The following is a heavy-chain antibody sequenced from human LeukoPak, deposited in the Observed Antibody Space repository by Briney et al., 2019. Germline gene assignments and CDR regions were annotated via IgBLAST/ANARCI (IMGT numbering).Heavy chain of an antibody. CDR2: IYYSGST. J-gene: IGHJ4*02. D-gene: IGHD6-13*01. CDR1: GASISRYY. Sequence: PSATLSLTCTVSGASISRYYCSWIRQPPGKGLEWIGYIYYSGSTNYNPSLKSRVTISVDTSKNQFSLKLSSVTAADTAVYYCARGGIAAAAFDYWGQGTLVTVSS. CDR3: ARGGIAAAAFDY. V-gene: IGHV4-59*01.